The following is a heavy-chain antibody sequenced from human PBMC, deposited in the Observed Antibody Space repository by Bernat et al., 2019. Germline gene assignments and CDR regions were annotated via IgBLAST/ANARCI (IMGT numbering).Heavy chain of an antibody. CDR1: GGSISSGSYY. CDR3: ARIHWNYLSDAFDI. D-gene: IGHD1-7*01. V-gene: IGHV4-61*02. CDR2: IYTSGST. Sequence: QVQLQESGPGLVKPSQTLSLTGTVSGGSISSGSYYWSWIRQPAGKGLEWIGRIYTSGSTNYNPSLKSRVTISVDTSKNQFSLKLSSVTAADTAVYYCARIHWNYLSDAFDIWGQGTMVTVSS. J-gene: IGHJ3*02.